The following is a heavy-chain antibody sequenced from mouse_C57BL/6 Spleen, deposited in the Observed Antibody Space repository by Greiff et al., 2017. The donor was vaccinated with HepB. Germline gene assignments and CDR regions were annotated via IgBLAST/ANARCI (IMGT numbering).Heavy chain of an antibody. CDR1: GYTFTSYW. J-gene: IGHJ2*01. V-gene: IGHV1-61*01. CDR2: IYPSDSET. D-gene: IGHD2-1*01. Sequence: VKLQQPGAELVRPGSSVKLSCKASGYTFTSYWMDWVKQRPGQGLEWIGNIYPSDSETHYNQKFKDKATLTVDKSSSTAYMQLSSLTSEDSAVYYCARGGDYGNSFGYWGQGTTLTVSS. CDR3: ARGGDYGNSFGY.